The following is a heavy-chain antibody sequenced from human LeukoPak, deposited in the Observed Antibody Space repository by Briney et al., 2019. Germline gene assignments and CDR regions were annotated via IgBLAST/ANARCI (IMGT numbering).Heavy chain of an antibody. D-gene: IGHD2-2*02. Sequence: PSETLSLTCTVSGGSISSYYWSWIRQPAGKGLEWIGRIYTSGSTNYNPSLKSRVTMSVDTSKNQFSLKLSSVTAADTAVYYRARGGVYCSSTSCYTGNFDYWGQGTLVTVSS. CDR3: ARGGVYCSSTSCYTGNFDY. V-gene: IGHV4-4*07. J-gene: IGHJ4*02. CDR1: GGSISSYY. CDR2: IYTSGST.